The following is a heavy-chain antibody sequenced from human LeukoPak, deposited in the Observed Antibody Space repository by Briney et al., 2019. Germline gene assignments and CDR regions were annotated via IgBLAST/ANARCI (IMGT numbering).Heavy chain of an antibody. V-gene: IGHV5-10-1*01. Sequence: GESLKISCRVSGYSFPSYWITWVRQMPGKGLEWMGRIAPSDSYTNYSPSFEGHVAFSVDKSTSTVYLQWSSLKASDTAMYYCARPHSSSSVWNAFDIWGQGTMVTVSS. J-gene: IGHJ3*02. CDR2: IAPSDSYT. D-gene: IGHD6-6*01. CDR1: GYSFPSYW. CDR3: ARPHSSSSVWNAFDI.